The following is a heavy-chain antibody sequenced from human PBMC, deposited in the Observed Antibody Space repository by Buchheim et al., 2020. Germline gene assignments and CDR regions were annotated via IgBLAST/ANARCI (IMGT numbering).Heavy chain of an antibody. CDR2: IYYSGST. Sequence: QLQLQESGPGLVKPSETLSLTCTVSGGSISSSSYYWGWIRQPPGKGLEWIGSIYYSGSTYYNPSLKSRVTISVDTSKNQFSLKRGSETAADAAVYYCASAQNNPGSVNFGCWGQGTL. J-gene: IGHJ4*02. CDR3: ASAQNNPGSVNFGC. V-gene: IGHV4-39*01. CDR1: GGSISSSSYY. D-gene: IGHD1/OR15-1a*01.